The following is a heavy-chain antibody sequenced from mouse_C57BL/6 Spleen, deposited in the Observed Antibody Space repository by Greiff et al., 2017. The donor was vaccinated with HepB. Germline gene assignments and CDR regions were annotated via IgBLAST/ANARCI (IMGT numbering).Heavy chain of an antibody. D-gene: IGHD1-1*01. V-gene: IGHV1-55*01. Sequence: VQLQQPGAELVKPGASVKMSCKASGYTFTSYWITWVKQRPGQGLEWIGDIYPGSGSTNYNEKFKSKATLTVDTSSSTAYMQLSSLTSEDSAVYYCARSYGSSPYYFDYWGQGTTLTVSS. CDR1: GYTFTSYW. J-gene: IGHJ2*01. CDR3: ARSYGSSPYYFDY. CDR2: IYPGSGST.